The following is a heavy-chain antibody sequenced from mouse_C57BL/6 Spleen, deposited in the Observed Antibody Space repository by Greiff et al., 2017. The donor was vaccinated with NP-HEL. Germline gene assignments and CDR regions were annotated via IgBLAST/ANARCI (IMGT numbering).Heavy chain of an antibody. CDR2: INPNNGGT. CDR1: GYTFTDYY. V-gene: IGHV1-26*01. D-gene: IGHD1-1*01. Sequence: EVQLQQSGPELVKPGASVKISCKASGYTFTDYYMNWVKQSHGKSLEWIGDINPNNGGTSYNQKFKGKATLTVDKSSSTAYMELRSLTSEDSAVYYCARGTTVVAYYFDYWGQSTTLTVSS. J-gene: IGHJ2*01. CDR3: ARGTTVVAYYFDY.